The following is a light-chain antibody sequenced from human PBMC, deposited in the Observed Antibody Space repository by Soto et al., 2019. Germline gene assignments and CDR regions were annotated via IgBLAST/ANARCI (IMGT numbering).Light chain of an antibody. CDR3: QSYDSSLSVV. J-gene: IGLJ2*01. Sequence: QLVLTQPPSVSGAPGQRVTISCTGSSSNIGAGYDVHWYQQLPGTGPKLLIYGNSNRPSGVPDRFSGSKSGTSASLAITGLQAEDEADYYCQSYDSSLSVVFGGGTKVTVL. V-gene: IGLV1-40*01. CDR2: GNS. CDR1: SSNIGAGYD.